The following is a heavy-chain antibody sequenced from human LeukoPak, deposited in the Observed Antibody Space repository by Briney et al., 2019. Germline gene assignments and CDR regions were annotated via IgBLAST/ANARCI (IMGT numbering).Heavy chain of an antibody. CDR1: RFTFTTYT. CDR3: VRDQFYAFDI. CDR2: IRTSGGVV. J-gene: IGHJ3*02. Sequence: GGSLRLSCAASRFTFTTYTMNWVRQPPGKRLEWISYIRTSGGVVSYTDSVKGRFTISTDSAKNSLYLQMNSLRDDDTAVYYCVRDQFYAFDIWGQGTMVTVSS. V-gene: IGHV3-48*02.